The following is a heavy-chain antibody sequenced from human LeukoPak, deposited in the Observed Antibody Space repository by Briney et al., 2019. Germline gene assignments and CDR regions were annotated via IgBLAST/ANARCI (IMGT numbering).Heavy chain of an antibody. CDR3: ARAYEYGWFDP. Sequence: GASVKVSCKASGYTFTDYYLHWLRQAPGQGLEWMGWVNPKSGATNYAQRFQGRVTMTWQTSISTGNMELSSLRSDDLAVYYRARAYEYGWFDPWGQGTLVTVSS. CDR1: GYTFTDYY. CDR2: VNPKSGAT. D-gene: IGHD4/OR15-4a*01. J-gene: IGHJ5*02. V-gene: IGHV1-2*02.